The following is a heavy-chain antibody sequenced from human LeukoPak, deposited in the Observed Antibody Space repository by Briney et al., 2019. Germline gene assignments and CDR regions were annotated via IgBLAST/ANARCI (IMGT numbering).Heavy chain of an antibody. D-gene: IGHD3-22*01. Sequence: SETLSLTCAVYGGSFSGYYWSWIRQPPGKGLEWIGEINHSGSTNYNPSLKSRVTISVDTSKNQFSLKLSSVTAADTAVYYYARAAVYYDSSGYYDYWGQGTLVTVSS. V-gene: IGHV4-34*01. CDR3: ARAAVYYDSSGYYDY. J-gene: IGHJ4*02. CDR2: INHSGST. CDR1: GGSFSGYY.